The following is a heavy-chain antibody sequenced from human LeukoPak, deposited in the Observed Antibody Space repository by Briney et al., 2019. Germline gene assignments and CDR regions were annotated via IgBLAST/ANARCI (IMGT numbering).Heavy chain of an antibody. Sequence: GASVKVSCKASGGTFSSYAISWVRQAPGQGLEWMGRIIPILGIANYAQKFQGRVTITADKSTSTAYMELSSLRSEDTAVYYCARYISHPRGTVVTHSGPLPYYYYGMDVWGQGTTVTVSS. V-gene: IGHV1-69*04. CDR3: ARYISHPRGTVVTHSGPLPYYYYGMDV. CDR2: IIPILGIA. D-gene: IGHD4-23*01. CDR1: GGTFSSYA. J-gene: IGHJ6*02.